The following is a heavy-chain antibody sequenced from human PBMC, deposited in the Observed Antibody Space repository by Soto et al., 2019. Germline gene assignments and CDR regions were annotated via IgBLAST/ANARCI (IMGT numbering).Heavy chain of an antibody. CDR1: GGSISSGDYY. V-gene: IGHV4-30-4*01. CDR2: IYYSGST. CDR3: ARARLTIFGVVINYFDY. Sequence: SETLSLTCTVSGGSISSGDYYWSWIRQPPGKGLEWIGYIYYSGSTYYNPSLKSRVTISVDTSKNQFSLKLGSVTAADTAVYYCARARLTIFGVVINYFDYWGQGTLVTVSS. D-gene: IGHD3-3*01. J-gene: IGHJ4*02.